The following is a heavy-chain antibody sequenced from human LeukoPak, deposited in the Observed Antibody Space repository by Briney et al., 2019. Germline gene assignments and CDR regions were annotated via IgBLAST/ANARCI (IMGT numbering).Heavy chain of an antibody. CDR2: INPNSGGT. CDR1: GYTFTGYY. J-gene: IGHJ4*02. D-gene: IGHD6-13*01. CDR3: ARTYSSSWYTPYYFDY. V-gene: IGHV1-2*02. Sequence: ASVKVSCKASGYTFTGYYMHWVRQAPGQGLEWMGWINPNSGGTNYAQKFQGRVTMTRDTSISTAYMELSRLRSDDTAVYYCARTYSSSWYTPYYFDYWGQGTLATVSS.